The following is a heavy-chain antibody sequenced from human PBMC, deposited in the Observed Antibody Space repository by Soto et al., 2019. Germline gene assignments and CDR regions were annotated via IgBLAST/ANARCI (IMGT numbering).Heavy chain of an antibody. V-gene: IGHV3-23*01. CDR1: GFTFSSYA. D-gene: IGHD6-13*01. Sequence: EVQLLESGGGLVQPGGSLRLSCAASGFTFSSYAMSWVRQAPGKGLEWVSVISGSGGSTYYADSVKGRFTISRDNSKNTLYLQMNSLRVEDTAVYYCAKHFVKGGYHYYSMDVWGKGTTVTVSS. CDR2: ISGSGGST. J-gene: IGHJ6*03. CDR3: AKHFVKGGYHYYSMDV.